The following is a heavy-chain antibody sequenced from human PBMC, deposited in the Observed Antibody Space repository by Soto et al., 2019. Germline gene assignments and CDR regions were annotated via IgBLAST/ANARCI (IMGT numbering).Heavy chain of an antibody. CDR1: GFTFSIYA. J-gene: IGHJ6*02. V-gene: IGHV3-23*01. D-gene: IGHD6-19*01. Sequence: GVSLRLSCAASGFTFSIYAMTWVRQAPGKGLEWVSAISGSGGSTYYADSVKGRFTISRDNSKNTLYLQMNSLRAEDTAVYYCAKGRMVAAVASYYYYGMDVWGQGTTVTVSS. CDR2: ISGSGGST. CDR3: AKGRMVAAVASYYYYGMDV.